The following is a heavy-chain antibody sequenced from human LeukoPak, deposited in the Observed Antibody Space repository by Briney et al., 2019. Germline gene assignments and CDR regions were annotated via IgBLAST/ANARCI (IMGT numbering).Heavy chain of an antibody. CDR1: GGSISSSSYY. V-gene: IGHV4-39*01. J-gene: IGHJ4*02. D-gene: IGHD3-10*01. Sequence: LGILSLTCTVSGGSISSSSYYWGWIRQPPGKGLEWIGSIYYSGSTYYNPSLKSRVTISVDTSKNQLSLKLSSVTAADTAVYYCARRSMVRGVILFDYWGQGTLVTVSS. CDR3: ARRSMVRGVILFDY. CDR2: IYYSGST.